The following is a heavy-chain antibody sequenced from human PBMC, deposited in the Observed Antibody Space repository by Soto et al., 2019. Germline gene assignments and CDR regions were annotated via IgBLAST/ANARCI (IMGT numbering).Heavy chain of an antibody. J-gene: IGHJ5*02. Sequence: QVQLLQSGAEVKRPGASVNVSCKAFGYTFTTYYMHWVRQAPGQGLEWMGMINPTSGSTTYAQNFQSRVTMTRDKSTRTVYMELNSLRSEDTAVYYCARLDIVGPSTVPWGQGTLVTVSS. D-gene: IGHD1-26*01. CDR3: ARLDIVGPSTVP. V-gene: IGHV1-46*01. CDR2: INPTSGST. CDR1: GYTFTTYY.